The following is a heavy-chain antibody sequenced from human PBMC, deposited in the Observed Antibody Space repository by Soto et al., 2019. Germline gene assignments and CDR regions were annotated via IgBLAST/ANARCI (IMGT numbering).Heavy chain of an antibody. D-gene: IGHD3-10*01. CDR1: GFTFSGYR. CDR3: ARAPPSVLYFGESSLDY. Sequence: GGSLRLSCAASGFTFSGYRMDWVRQAPGKGLEWVSSISRSGDYIYSADSVKGRFTISRDNAKNSLYLQMNSLRAEDTALYYCARAPPSVLYFGESSLDYWGQGTLVTVSS. V-gene: IGHV3-21*01. CDR2: ISRSGDYI. J-gene: IGHJ4*02.